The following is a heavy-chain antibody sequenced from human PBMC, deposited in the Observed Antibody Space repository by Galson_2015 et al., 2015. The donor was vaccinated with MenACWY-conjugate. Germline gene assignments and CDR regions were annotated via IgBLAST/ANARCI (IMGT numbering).Heavy chain of an antibody. D-gene: IGHD5-18*01. CDR2: IFYSGST. J-gene: IGHJ4*02. Sequence: LSLTCSVSGGSLTAYYWAWIRQPPGKGLEWIGCIFYSGSTKYGPSLNSRVTISVDTSNNQFSLKLSSVTAADTAVYYCARSPGGYSSGGQIDSWGQGSLVTVSS. V-gene: IGHV4-59*01. CDR1: GGSLTAYY. CDR3: ARSPGGYSSGGQIDS.